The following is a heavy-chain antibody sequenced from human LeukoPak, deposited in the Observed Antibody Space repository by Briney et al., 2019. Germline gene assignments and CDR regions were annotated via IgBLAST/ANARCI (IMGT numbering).Heavy chain of an antibody. J-gene: IGHJ5*02. CDR2: ISSSSSTI. V-gene: IGHV3-48*01. D-gene: IGHD3-3*01. CDR3: ARVVEGVVMTFDP. Sequence: PGGSLRLSCAASGFTFSSYSMNWVRQAPGKGLEWVSYISSSSSTIYYADSVKGRFTISRDNAKNSLYLQMNSLRAEDTAVYYCARVVEGVVMTFDPWGQGTLVTVSS. CDR1: GFTFSSYS.